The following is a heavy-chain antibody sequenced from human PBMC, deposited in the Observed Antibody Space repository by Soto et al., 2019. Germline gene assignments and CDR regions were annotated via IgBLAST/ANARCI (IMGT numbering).Heavy chain of an antibody. D-gene: IGHD4-17*01. Sequence: SETLSLTCTVSGGSISSGNYYWSWIRQHPGKGLEWIGYIYYSGTTYNNPSLKSRVTISVDTSKNQFSLKLNSVTAADTAVYYCARRNGDYDYFQLWGQGTLVTVSS. V-gene: IGHV4-31*03. CDR2: IYYSGTT. CDR3: ARRNGDYDYFQL. CDR1: GGSISSGNYY. J-gene: IGHJ1*01.